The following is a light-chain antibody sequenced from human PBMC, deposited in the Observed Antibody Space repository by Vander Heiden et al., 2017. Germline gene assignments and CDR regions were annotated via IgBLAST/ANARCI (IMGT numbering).Light chain of an antibody. J-gene: IGKJ4*01. V-gene: IGKV4-1*01. CDR1: QSVLYSSNNKNY. CDR2: WAS. CDR3: QQEDSTPIT. Sequence: DIVMTQSPDYLAVSLGERATINCKSSQSVLYSSNNKNYLAWYQQKPGQPPKLLIYWASTREAGVPDRFSGSGSGTDFTLTISSLQAEDVAVYYCQQEDSTPITFGGGTKVDIK.